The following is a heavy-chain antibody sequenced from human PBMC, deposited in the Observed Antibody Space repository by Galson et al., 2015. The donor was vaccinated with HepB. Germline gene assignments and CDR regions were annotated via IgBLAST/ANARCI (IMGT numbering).Heavy chain of an antibody. V-gene: IGHV1-2*06. CDR3: ARGGSQLLSWFYYYYMDV. J-gene: IGHJ6*03. Sequence: SVKVSCKASGYTFTGYYMHWVRQAPGQGLEWMGRINPNSGGTNYAQKFQGRVTMTRDTSISTAYMELSRLRSDDTAVYYCARGGSQLLSWFYYYYMDVWGKGTTVTVSS. D-gene: IGHD2-2*01. CDR1: GYTFTGYY. CDR2: INPNSGGT.